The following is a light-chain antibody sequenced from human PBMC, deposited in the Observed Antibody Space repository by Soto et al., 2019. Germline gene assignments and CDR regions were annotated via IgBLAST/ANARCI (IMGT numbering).Light chain of an antibody. CDR1: QSVRSDY. J-gene: IGKJ1*01. CDR3: QQYGSSPRT. Sequence: EIALTQSPGTLSLSPGERATLSCRASQSVRSDYLAWYQQKPGQAPRLHIYGASTRATGIPDRFTGSGSGTDFTLTISRLEPEDFAVYYCQQYGSSPRTFGQGTKVDIK. V-gene: IGKV3-20*01. CDR2: GAS.